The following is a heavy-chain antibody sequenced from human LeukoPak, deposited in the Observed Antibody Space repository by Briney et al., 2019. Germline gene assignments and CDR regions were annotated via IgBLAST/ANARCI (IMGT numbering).Heavy chain of an antibody. CDR2: IYYGGST. CDR3: ASRDSSGCTYDY. CDR1: GGSISSYY. V-gene: IGHV4-59*01. D-gene: IGHD3-22*01. J-gene: IGHJ4*02. Sequence: SETLSLTCTVSGGSISSYYWSWIRQPPGKGLEWIGYIYYGGSTNYNPSLKSRVTISVDTSKNQFSLKLSSVTAADTAVYYCASRDSSGCTYDYWGQGTLVTVSS.